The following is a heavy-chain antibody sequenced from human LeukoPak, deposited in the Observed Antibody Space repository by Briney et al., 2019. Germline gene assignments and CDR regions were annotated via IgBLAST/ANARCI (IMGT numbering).Heavy chain of an antibody. CDR2: IYYSGST. J-gene: IGHJ1*01. V-gene: IGHV4-59*01. CDR3: AGRGAYCSSTSCPQYFQH. D-gene: IGHD2-2*01. Sequence: PSETLSLTCTVSGGSISSYYWSWIRQPPGKGLEWIGYIYYSGSTNYNPSLKSRVTISVDTSKNQFSLKLSSVTAADTAVYYSAGRGAYCSSTSCPQYFQHWGQGTLVTVSS. CDR1: GGSISSYY.